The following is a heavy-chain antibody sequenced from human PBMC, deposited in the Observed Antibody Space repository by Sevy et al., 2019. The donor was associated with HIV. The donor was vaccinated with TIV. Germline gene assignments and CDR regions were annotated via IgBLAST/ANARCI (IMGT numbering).Heavy chain of an antibody. J-gene: IGHJ5*02. CDR1: GYTLTELS. CDR3: ETVIIAAAGTFHWFDP. D-gene: IGHD6-13*01. Sequence: ASVKVSCKVSGYTLTELSMHWVRQAPGKGLEWMGGFDPEDGETIYAQTFQGRVTMTEDTSTDTAYMELSSLRSEDTAVYYCETVIIAAAGTFHWFDPWGQGTLVTVSS. CDR2: FDPEDGET. V-gene: IGHV1-24*01.